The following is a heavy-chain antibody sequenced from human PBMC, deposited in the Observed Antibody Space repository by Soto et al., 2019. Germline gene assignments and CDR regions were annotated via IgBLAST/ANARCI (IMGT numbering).Heavy chain of an antibody. CDR3: ARAGYCGPGCYYYFDY. J-gene: IGHJ4*02. V-gene: IGHV3-7*01. D-gene: IGHD2-21*02. Sequence: EVQLVESGGGLVQPGGSLRLSCAVSGFTFGSYWMNWVRLIPGKGLERVAYIKPDGSATYYVDSVKGRFTSSRDNAKNSLYLQMNSLRVEDTSVYYCARAGYCGPGCYYYFDYWGQGTLVTVSS. CDR2: IKPDGSAT. CDR1: GFTFGSYW.